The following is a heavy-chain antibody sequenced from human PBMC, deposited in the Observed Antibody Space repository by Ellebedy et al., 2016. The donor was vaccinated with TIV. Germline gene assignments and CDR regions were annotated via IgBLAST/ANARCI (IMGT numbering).Heavy chain of an antibody. Sequence: PGGSLRLSCAASGFTFSDYYMDWVRQAPGKGLEWVGRIRNKARSQTTEYAASVRDRFTISRDDSKNSLYLQMSSLKTEDTAVYFCARGYGGGSYYGVGDFWGQGTLVTVSS. CDR3: ARGYGGGSYYGVGDF. V-gene: IGHV3-72*01. D-gene: IGHD4-23*01. CDR1: GFTFSDYY. CDR2: IRNKARSQTT. J-gene: IGHJ4*02.